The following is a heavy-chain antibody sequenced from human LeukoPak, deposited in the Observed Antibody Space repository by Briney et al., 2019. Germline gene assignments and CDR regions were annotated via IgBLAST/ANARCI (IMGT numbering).Heavy chain of an antibody. CDR1: GFTFIGYY. J-gene: IGHJ4*02. CDR3: ARGKAWNYYDSAFH. D-gene: IGHD3-22*01. V-gene: IGHV1-2*02. CDR2: INPNSGDT. Sequence: ASVKVSCKASGFTFIGYYIHWVRQAPGQGLEWMGWINPNSGDTNYAQKFQGRVTMTRDTSISTAYLDLSRLRSDDTAVYYCARGKAWNYYDSAFHWGQGTLVTVSS.